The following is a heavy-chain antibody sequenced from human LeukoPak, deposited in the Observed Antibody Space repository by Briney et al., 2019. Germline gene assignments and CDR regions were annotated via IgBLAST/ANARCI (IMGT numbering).Heavy chain of an antibody. CDR1: RFTFSDYE. J-gene: IGHJ2*01. CDR3: AGGQNYYYDSSGYPNWYFDL. Sequence: GGSLRLSCAFSRFTFSDYEIAWVRQAPGKGLEWISYISSSGTTRYYGASVKGRFTISRDNAKNSLYLQMNSLRAEDTAVYYCAGGQNYYYDSSGYPNWYFDLWGRGTLVTVSS. D-gene: IGHD3-22*01. V-gene: IGHV3-48*03. CDR2: ISSSGTTR.